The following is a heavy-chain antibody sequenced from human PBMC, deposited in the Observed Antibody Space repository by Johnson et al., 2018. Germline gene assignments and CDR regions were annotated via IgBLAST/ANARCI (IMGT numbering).Heavy chain of an antibody. CDR2: INTNDGGT. D-gene: IGHD2-15*01. CDR3: ARELVGGYFDY. V-gene: IGHV1-46*01. CDR1: GYTFTKYY. J-gene: IGHJ4*02. Sequence: QVQLVESGADVKKPGASVKLSCKGSGYTFTKYYLHWVRQAPGQAPEWMGMINTNDGGTNYAQKFQGRVTMTRDTSTSTVYMELSSLRSEDTAMYYCARELVGGYFDYRGQGTLVTVSS.